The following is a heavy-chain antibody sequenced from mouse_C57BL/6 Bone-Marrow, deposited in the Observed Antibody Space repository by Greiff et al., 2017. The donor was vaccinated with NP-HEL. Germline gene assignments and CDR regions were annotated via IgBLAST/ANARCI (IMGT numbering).Heavy chain of an antibody. CDR3: ARSYYGSSSGYFDV. CDR2: IYPGDGDT. Sequence: LVKPGASVKISCKASGYAFSSSWMNWVKQRPGKGIEWIGRIYPGDGDTNYNGKFKGKATLTADKSSSTAYMQLSSLTSEDSAVYFGARSYYGSSSGYFDVWGTGTTVTVSS. J-gene: IGHJ1*03. D-gene: IGHD1-1*01. CDR1: GYAFSSSW. V-gene: IGHV1-82*01.